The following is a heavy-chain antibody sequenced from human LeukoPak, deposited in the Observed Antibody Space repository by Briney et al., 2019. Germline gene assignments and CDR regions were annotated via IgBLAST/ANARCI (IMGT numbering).Heavy chain of an antibody. CDR3: ARDGAATNYYYGMDV. D-gene: IGHD2-15*01. CDR1: GYTFTSYY. Sequence: ASVKVSCKASGYTFTSYYMHWVRQAPGQGLEWMGIINPSGGSTSYAQKFQGRVTMTRDTSTSTVYMELSSLRSEDTAVYYCARDGAATNYYYGMDVWGQGNTVTVSS. J-gene: IGHJ6*02. CDR2: INPSGGST. V-gene: IGHV1-46*01.